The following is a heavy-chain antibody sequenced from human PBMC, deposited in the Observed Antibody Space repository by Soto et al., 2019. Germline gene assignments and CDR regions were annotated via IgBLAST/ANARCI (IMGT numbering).Heavy chain of an antibody. V-gene: IGHV4-34*01. CDR1: GGSFSGYY. CDR2: INHSGST. D-gene: IGHD3-9*01. J-gene: IGHJ5*02. Sequence: SETLSLTCAVYGGSFSGYYWSWIRQPPGKGLEWIGEINHSGSTNYNPSLKSRVTISVDTSKNQFSLKLSSVTAADTAVYYCARGRYILTGYSNWFDPWGQGTLVTVSS. CDR3: ARGRYILTGYSNWFDP.